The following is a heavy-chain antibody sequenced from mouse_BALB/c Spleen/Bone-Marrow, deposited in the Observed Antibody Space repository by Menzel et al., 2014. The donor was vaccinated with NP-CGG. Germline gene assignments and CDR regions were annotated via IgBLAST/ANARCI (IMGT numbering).Heavy chain of an antibody. V-gene: IGHV3-8*02. D-gene: IGHD3-1*01. CDR2: ISYSGST. CDR1: GDSITSGY. CDR3: ARSGSSGYHYYAMDY. Sequence: EVQLQQSGPSLVKPSQTLSLTCSVTGDSITSGYWNWIRKFPGNKLEYMGYISYSGSTYYNPSLKSRISITRDTSKNLYHLQLNSETTKDTATYYCARSGSSGYHYYAMDYWGQGTSVTVSS. J-gene: IGHJ4*01.